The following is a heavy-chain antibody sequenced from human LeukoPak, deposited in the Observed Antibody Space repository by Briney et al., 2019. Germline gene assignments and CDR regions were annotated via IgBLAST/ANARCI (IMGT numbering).Heavy chain of an antibody. Sequence: GGSLRLSCAASGFIFSDYYMGWIRQAPGKGLEWISYISSTSSVKYYADSVKGRFTISRDNAKNSVYLQVNNLRAEDTAVYYCARRRRYVWGRWGQGTLVTVSS. CDR1: GFIFSDYY. V-gene: IGHV3-11*01. CDR3: ARRRRYVWGR. J-gene: IGHJ4*02. CDR2: ISSTSSVK. D-gene: IGHD3-16*01.